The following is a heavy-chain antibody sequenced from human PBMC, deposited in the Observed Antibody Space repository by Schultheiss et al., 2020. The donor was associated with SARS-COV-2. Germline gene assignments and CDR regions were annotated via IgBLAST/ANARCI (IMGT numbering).Heavy chain of an antibody. V-gene: IGHV4-38-2*01. CDR2: INHSGST. D-gene: IGHD5-24*01. J-gene: IGHJ1*01. CDR1: GYSISSSYY. Sequence: SETLSLTCAVSGYSISSSYYWSWIRQPPGKGLEWIGEINHSGSTNYNPSLKSRVTISVDTSKNQFSLKLSSVTAADTAVYYCARSPDGYARNARKYFQHWGQGTLVTVSS. CDR3: ARSPDGYARNARKYFQH.